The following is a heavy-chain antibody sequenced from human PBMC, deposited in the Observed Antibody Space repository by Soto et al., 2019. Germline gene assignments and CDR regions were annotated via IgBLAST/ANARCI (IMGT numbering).Heavy chain of an antibody. CDR3: AKGRITMVRAIDY. CDR2: ISGSGGST. V-gene: IGHV3-23*01. J-gene: IGHJ4*02. D-gene: IGHD3-10*01. CDR1: GFTFSSYA. Sequence: EVQLLESGGGLVQPGGSLRLSCAASGFTFSSYAMSWVRQAPGKGLEWVSAISGSGGSTYYADSVKGRVTISRDNSKNTRYLQMNSLRAENTAVYYCAKGRITMVRAIDYWGQGALVTVSS.